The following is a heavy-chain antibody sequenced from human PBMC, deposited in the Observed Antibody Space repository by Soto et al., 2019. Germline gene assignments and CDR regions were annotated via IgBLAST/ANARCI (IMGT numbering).Heavy chain of an antibody. CDR1: GYTFTSYA. D-gene: IGHD6-19*01. CDR2: INAGNGNT. V-gene: IGHV1-3*01. CDR3: ARAVAVPADFDY. Sequence: GVSVKVSCKASGYTFTSYAMHWVRQAPGQRLEWMGWINAGNGNTKYSQKFQGRVTITRDTSASTAYMELSSLRSEDTAVYYCARAVAVPADFDYWGQGTLVTVSS. J-gene: IGHJ4*02.